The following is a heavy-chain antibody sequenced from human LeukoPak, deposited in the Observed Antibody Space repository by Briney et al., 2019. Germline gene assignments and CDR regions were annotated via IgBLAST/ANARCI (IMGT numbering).Heavy chain of an antibody. D-gene: IGHD3-3*01. J-gene: IGHJ4*02. V-gene: IGHV1-2*02. CDR2: INPNRGGT. CDR1: GYTFTGYY. CDR3: ARDVPGNFWSGYYTFFDY. Sequence: ASVRVSCKASGYTFTGYYLHWVRQAPGQRLEWMGWINPNRGGTNYAQKFQGRVTMTRDTSISTAYMELSRLRSDDTAVYYCARDVPGNFWSGYYTFFDYWGQGTLVTVSS.